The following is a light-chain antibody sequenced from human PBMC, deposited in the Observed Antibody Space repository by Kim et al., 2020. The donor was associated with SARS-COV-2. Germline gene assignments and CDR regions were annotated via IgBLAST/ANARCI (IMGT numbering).Light chain of an antibody. J-gene: IGLJ2*01. CDR2: GSD. V-gene: IGLV1-40*01. Sequence: RVTISCNGSSSNIGANYDVHWYQQLPGTAPKLLIPGSDYRPSGVPDRFSGSNSGTSAPLAITGLQAEDEADYYCQSYDSSLGGPVFGGGTQLTVL. CDR3: QSYDSSLGGPV. CDR1: SSNIGANYD.